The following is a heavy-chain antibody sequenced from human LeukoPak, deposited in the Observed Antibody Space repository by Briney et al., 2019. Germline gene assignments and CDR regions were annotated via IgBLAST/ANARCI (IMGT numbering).Heavy chain of an antibody. CDR2: INQDGSDK. CDR1: AFTFSSSW. Sequence: GGSLKLSCAASAFTFSSSWMSRVRQAPGKGLEWVANINQDGSDKYYVDSVKGRFTISRDNAKNSLYLQMNSLRAEDTAVYYCAREPSAGQGDWFDPWGRGTLVTVSS. V-gene: IGHV3-7*05. J-gene: IGHJ5*02. CDR3: AREPSAGQGDWFDP. D-gene: IGHD6-13*01.